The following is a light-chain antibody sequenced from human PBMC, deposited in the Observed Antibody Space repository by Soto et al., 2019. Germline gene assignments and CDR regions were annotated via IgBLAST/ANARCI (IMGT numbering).Light chain of an antibody. CDR1: SSDVGGYDF. V-gene: IGLV2-11*01. J-gene: IGLJ3*02. CDR3: SSYAGSYILGV. Sequence: QSVLTQPASVSGSPGQSVTLSCTGTSSDVGGYDFVSWYQQYPGKAPKLIIYDVTKRTSGVPDRFSGSKSGNSASLTISGLQAEDEADYYCSSYAGSYILGVFGGGTKVTVL. CDR2: DVT.